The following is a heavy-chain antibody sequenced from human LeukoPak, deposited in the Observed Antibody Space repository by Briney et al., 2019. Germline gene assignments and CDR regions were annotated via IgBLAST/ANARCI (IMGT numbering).Heavy chain of an antibody. V-gene: IGHV5-51*01. D-gene: IGHD4-17*01. Sequence: GESLKISCKGSGYTFTTYWIGWVRQMPGKGLGWRGIIYPGNSDTRYSPSFQGQVTISADKSIGTAYLQWSSLKASDTAMYYCARWGTVARFIVDYWGQGTLVTVSS. CDR3: ARWGTVARFIVDY. J-gene: IGHJ4*02. CDR2: IYPGNSDT. CDR1: GYTFTTYW.